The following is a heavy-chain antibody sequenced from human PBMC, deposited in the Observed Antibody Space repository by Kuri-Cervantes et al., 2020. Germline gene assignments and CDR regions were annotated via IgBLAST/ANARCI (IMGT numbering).Heavy chain of an antibody. V-gene: IGHV1-8*01. J-gene: IGHJ4*02. CDR2: MNPNSGNT. CDR3: AKSLPKYQLLSAIDY. CDR1: GYTFTSYD. D-gene: IGHD2-2*01. Sequence: ASVKVSCKASGYTFTSYDINWVRQATGQGLEWMGWMNPNSGNTGYAQKFQGRATMTRNTSISTAYMELSSLRSEDTAVYYCAKSLPKYQLLSAIDYWGQGTLVTVSS.